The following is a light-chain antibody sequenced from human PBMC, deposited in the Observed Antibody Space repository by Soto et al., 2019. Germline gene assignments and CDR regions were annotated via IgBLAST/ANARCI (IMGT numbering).Light chain of an antibody. V-gene: IGLV1-40*01. J-gene: IGLJ7*01. CDR2: DNT. CDR3: QTYDGNLCGAI. CDR1: TSNIGAGYG. Sequence: QAVVTQPPSVSGAPGQRVTISCSGTTSNIGAGYGVHWYQKSPGTAPRLLIYDNTNRPSGVPDRFSGSKSGTSVALAITGLQTEDESEYYCQTYDGNLCGAIVGGGTQLAVL.